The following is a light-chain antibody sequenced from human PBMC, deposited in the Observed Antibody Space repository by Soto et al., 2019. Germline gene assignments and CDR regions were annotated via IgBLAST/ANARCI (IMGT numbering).Light chain of an antibody. Sequence: IQSTQSPSSLSASVGDRVTITCRASQGISSYLAWYQQKPGEAPKLLIYAASTLQSGVPSRFSGSGSGTDFTLTISSLQPEDFATYYCQQLNSYPITFGQGTRLEIK. CDR3: QQLNSYPIT. CDR1: QGISSY. CDR2: AAS. J-gene: IGKJ5*01. V-gene: IGKV1-9*01.